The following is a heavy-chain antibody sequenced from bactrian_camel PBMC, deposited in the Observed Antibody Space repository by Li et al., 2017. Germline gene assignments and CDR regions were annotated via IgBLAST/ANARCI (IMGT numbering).Heavy chain of an antibody. CDR1: GYTYDRYC. CDR2: LGSYGST. J-gene: IGHJ6*01. V-gene: IGHV3S56*01. CDR3: AAEPRQHESCVGSVVAIWAFGT. Sequence: VQLVESGGGSVQAGGTLRLSCVGSGYTYDRYCMAWFRQIPGKEREGVASLGSYGSTIYADSVKGRFTISQDNPKNTVYLQMNSLKPEDTAIYYCAAEPRQHESCVGSVVAIWAFGTTGQGTQVTVS. D-gene: IGHD6*01.